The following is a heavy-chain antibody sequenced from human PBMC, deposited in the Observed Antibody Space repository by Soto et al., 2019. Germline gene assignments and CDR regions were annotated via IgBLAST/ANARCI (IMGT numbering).Heavy chain of an antibody. D-gene: IGHD2-15*01. CDR1: GYTFTSYG. CDR3: ARYPEDIVVVVAATPDWFEP. CDR2: ISAYNGNT. J-gene: IGHJ5*02. V-gene: IGHV1-18*01. Sequence: ASVKVSCKASGYTFTSYGISWVRQAPGQGLEWMGWISAYNGNTNYAEKLQGRVTMTTDTSTSTAYMELRSLRSADTAVYYCARYPEDIVVVVAATPDWFEPWGKGIQVTVAS.